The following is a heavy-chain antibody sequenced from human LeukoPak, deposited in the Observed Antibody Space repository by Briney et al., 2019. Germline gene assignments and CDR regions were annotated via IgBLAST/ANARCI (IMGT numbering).Heavy chain of an antibody. Sequence: GASVKVSCKASGGTFSSHAISWVRQATGQGLEWMGWMNPNSGNTGYAQKFQGRVTITRNTSISTAYMELSSLRSEDTAVYYCAREATGSQGIDYWGQGTLVTVSS. D-gene: IGHD3-10*01. CDR3: AREATGSQGIDY. V-gene: IGHV1-8*03. CDR1: GGTFSSHA. CDR2: MNPNSGNT. J-gene: IGHJ4*02.